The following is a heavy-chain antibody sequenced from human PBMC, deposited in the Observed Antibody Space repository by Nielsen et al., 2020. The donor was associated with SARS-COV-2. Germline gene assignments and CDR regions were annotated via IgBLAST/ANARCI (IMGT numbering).Heavy chain of an antibody. CDR3: ARGMGSRVTGYFQH. CDR1: GGSISSTSYY. Sequence: SETLSLTCTVSGGSISSTSYYWGWIRQPPGKGLEWIGIIYYSGSTYYNPSLKSRVTISVDTSKNQFSLKLSSVTAADTAVYYCARGMGSRVTGYFQHWGQGTLVTVSS. D-gene: IGHD2-21*02. J-gene: IGHJ1*01. CDR2: IYYSGST. V-gene: IGHV4-39*01.